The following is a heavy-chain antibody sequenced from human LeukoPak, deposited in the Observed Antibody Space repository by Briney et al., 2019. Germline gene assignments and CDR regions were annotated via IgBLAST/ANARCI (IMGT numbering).Heavy chain of an antibody. V-gene: IGHV1-2*02. J-gene: IGHJ4*02. CDR1: GYTFTGYY. CDR3: ARGSSGWYKNVDY. D-gene: IGHD6-19*01. Sequence: ASVKVSCKASGYTFTGYYMHCVRQAPGQGLEWMGWINPNSGGTNYAQKFQGRVTMTRDTSISTAYMELSRLRSDDTAVYYCARGSSGWYKNVDYWGQGTLVTVSS. CDR2: INPNSGGT.